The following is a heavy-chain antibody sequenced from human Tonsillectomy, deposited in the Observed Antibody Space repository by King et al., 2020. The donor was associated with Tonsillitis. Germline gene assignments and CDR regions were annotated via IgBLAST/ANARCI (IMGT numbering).Heavy chain of an antibody. CDR1: GGTFSIYA. CDR2: IIPIFGTT. Sequence: QLVQSGAEVKKPGSSMKVSCKASGGTFSIYAISWVRQAPRQGLEWMGGIIPIFGTTNYAQKFQGRVTITAEDSTSTAYMELSSLRSEDTAVYFCARAEVDCSGGSCYSGKLDSWGQGTLVTVSS. J-gene: IGHJ4*02. D-gene: IGHD2-15*01. CDR3: ARAEVDCSGGSCYSGKLDS. V-gene: IGHV1-69*01.